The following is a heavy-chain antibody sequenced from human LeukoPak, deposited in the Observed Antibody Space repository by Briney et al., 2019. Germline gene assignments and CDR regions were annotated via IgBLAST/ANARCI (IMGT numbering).Heavy chain of an antibody. CDR2: IYSGGST. D-gene: IGHD2-15*01. V-gene: IGHV3-53*01. J-gene: IGHJ6*02. Sequence: GGSLRLSCAASGFTVSSNYMSWVRQAPGKGLEWVSVIYSGGSTYYADSVKGRFTISRDTSKNTLYLQMNSLRAEDTAVYYCARDNIGYRSGGSCRPYYYYGMDVWGQGTTVTVSS. CDR1: GFTVSSNY. CDR3: ARDNIGYRSGGSCRPYYYYGMDV.